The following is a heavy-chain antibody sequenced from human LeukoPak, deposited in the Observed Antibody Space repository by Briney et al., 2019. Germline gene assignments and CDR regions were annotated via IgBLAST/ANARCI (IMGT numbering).Heavy chain of an antibody. CDR3: ARQGFWSGYYNQRSFDY. CDR2: ISSTGST. V-gene: IGHV4-61*02. CDR1: GGSISSGGHY. D-gene: IGHD3-3*01. J-gene: IGHJ4*02. Sequence: SQTLSLTCTVSGGSISSGGHYWSWIRQPAGKGLEYLGRISSTGSTNYNPSLRSRVTISADTSKNHFSLKLTSVTAADTAVYYCARQGFWSGYYNQRSFDYWGQGTLVTVSS.